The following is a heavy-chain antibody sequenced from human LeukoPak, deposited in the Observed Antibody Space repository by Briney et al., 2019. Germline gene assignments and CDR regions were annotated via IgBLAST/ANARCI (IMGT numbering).Heavy chain of an antibody. J-gene: IGHJ4*02. D-gene: IGHD5-12*01. Sequence: SETLSLTCAVYGGSFSGYYWSWIRQPPGKGLEWIGEINHSGSTNYNPSLKSRVTISVDTSKNQFSLNLSSVTAADTAIYYCARDGYSGSDALWGQGTLVTVSS. CDR3: ARDGYSGSDAL. CDR2: INHSGST. CDR1: GGSFSGYY. V-gene: IGHV4-34*01.